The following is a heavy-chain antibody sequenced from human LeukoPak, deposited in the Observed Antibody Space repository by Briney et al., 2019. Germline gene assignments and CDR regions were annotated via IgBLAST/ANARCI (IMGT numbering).Heavy chain of an antibody. V-gene: IGHV1-2*06. D-gene: IGHD2-8*01. CDR1: GYTFTGYY. CDR2: INPNSGGT. Sequence: GASVKVSCKASGYTFTGYYMHWVRQAPGQGLEWMGRINPNSGGTNYAQKFQGRVTMTRDTSISTAYMELSRLRSDDTAVYYCARESGSNGFPVDYWGQGTLVTVSS. CDR3: ARESGSNGFPVDY. J-gene: IGHJ4*02.